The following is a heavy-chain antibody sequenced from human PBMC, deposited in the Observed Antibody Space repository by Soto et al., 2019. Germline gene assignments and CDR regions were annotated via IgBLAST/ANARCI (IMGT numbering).Heavy chain of an antibody. D-gene: IGHD3-3*01. J-gene: IGHJ6*03. CDR2: ISNTGISM. V-gene: IGHV3-48*02. CDR1: GFTFSDNG. CDR3: ARDGITIFGVVISYYYYYMDV. Sequence: GGSLRLSCGASGFTFSDNGMNWVRQAPGKGLEWVSFISNTGISMFYADSVKGRFTISRDKAKNSLYLQMNSLRDEDTAVYYCARDGITIFGVVISYYYYYMDVWGKGTTVTVSS.